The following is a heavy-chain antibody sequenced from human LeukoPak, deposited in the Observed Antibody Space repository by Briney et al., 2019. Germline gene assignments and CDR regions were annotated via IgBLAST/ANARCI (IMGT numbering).Heavy chain of an antibody. CDR2: ISYDGSNK. CDR1: GFTFSSYA. CDR3: ARTLRYYDSSGFDY. Sequence: GGSLRLSCAASGFTFSSYAMHWVRQAPGKGLEWVAVISYDGSNKYYADSVKGRFTISRDNSKNTLYLQMNSLRAEDMAVYYWARTLRYYDSSGFDYWGQGTVVTVSS. J-gene: IGHJ4*02. V-gene: IGHV3-30-3*01. D-gene: IGHD3-22*01.